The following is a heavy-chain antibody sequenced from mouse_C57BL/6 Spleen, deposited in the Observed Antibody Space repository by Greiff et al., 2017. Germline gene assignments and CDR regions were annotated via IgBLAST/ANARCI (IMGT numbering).Heavy chain of an antibody. D-gene: IGHD2-4*01. CDR3: APGDYGFDF. J-gene: IGHJ2*01. CDR1: GYSFTGYY. Sequence: VQLQQSGPELVKPGASVKISCKASGYSFTGYYMNWVKQSPEQSLEWIGEINPRTGGTTYNQKFKAKATLTVDKSSSTAYMQLKSLTSEDSAVYYCAPGDYGFDFWGQRNTLTV. V-gene: IGHV1-42*01. CDR2: INPRTGGT.